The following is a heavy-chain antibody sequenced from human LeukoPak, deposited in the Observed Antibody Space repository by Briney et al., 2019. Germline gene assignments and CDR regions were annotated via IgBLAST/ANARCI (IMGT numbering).Heavy chain of an antibody. CDR3: ARDLMGEDNY. V-gene: IGHV3-33*01. Sequence: PGRSLRLSCAASGFGMHWVRQAPGKGLEWVAIIWYDGSNKYYPDSVKGRFTISRDNSKNTLYLQMNSLRAEDTAVYYCARDLMGEDNYWGQGTLVTVSS. CDR1: GFG. CDR2: IWYDGSNK. J-gene: IGHJ4*02. D-gene: IGHD1-26*01.